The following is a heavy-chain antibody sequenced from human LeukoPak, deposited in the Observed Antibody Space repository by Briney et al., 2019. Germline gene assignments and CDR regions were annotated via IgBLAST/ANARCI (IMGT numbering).Heavy chain of an antibody. Sequence: GGSLTLSCAASGFTFSSYSMNWVRQAPGKGLEWVSSISSSSSYIYYADSVKGRFTISRDNAKQSLYLRMNSLRAEDTAVYYCAKGSGWEQSYYYYYMDVWGKGTTVTISS. CDR1: GFTFSSYS. CDR3: AKGSGWEQSYYYYYMDV. J-gene: IGHJ6*03. D-gene: IGHD1-26*01. CDR2: ISSSSSYI. V-gene: IGHV3-21*01.